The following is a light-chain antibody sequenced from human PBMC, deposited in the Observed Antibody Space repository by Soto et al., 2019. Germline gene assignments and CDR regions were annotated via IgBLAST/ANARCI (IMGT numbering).Light chain of an antibody. CDR3: QSYDGSLSGWV. Sequence: QSVLTQPPSVSGAPGQRVTISCTGSSSNIGAGYDVHWYQQLPGTPPKLLIYGNSNRPSGVPDRFSGSKSGTSASLAITGLQAEDEADYYCQSYDGSLSGWVFGGGTQLTVL. J-gene: IGLJ3*02. V-gene: IGLV1-40*01. CDR2: GNS. CDR1: SSNIGAGYD.